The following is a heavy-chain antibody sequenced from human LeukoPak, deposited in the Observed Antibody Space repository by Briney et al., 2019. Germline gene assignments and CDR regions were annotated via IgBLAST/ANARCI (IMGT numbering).Heavy chain of an antibody. D-gene: IGHD6-19*01. CDR2: INHSGST. J-gene: IGHJ4*02. V-gene: IGHV4-34*01. CDR3: ARGGGAVTGVYLGC. Sequence: SETLSLTCAVYGESLSGFYWTWVRQPPGKGLEWIGEINHSGSTNYNPSLKSRVTISVDTSKNQISLILTSGTAADTAMYYCARGGGAVTGVYLGCWGQGTLVTVSS. CDR1: GESLSGFY.